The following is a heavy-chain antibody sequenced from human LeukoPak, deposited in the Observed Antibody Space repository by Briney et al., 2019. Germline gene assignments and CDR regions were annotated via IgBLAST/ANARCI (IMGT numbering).Heavy chain of an antibody. D-gene: IGHD2-15*01. J-gene: IGHJ3*02. CDR3: ARDQSYCSGGSCYSDAFDI. Sequence: SETLSLTCTVSGGSISSYYWSWIRQPPGKGLEWIGYIYYSGSTNYSPSLKSRVTISVDTSKNQFSLKLSSVTAADTAVYYCARDQSYCSGGSCYSDAFDIWGQGTMVTVSS. V-gene: IGHV4-59*01. CDR2: IYYSGST. CDR1: GGSISSYY.